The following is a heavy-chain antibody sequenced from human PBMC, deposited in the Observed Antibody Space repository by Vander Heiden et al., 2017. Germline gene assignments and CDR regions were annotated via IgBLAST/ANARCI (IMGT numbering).Heavy chain of an antibody. D-gene: IGHD2-15*01. CDR3: ARCEGGNKGCGFDY. V-gene: IGHV4-59*01. Sequence: QVQLQESGPGLVKPSETLSLTCTVPGGSISSYYWSWIRQPPGKGLEWIGYMYYGGSTNYNPSLKSRVTISVDTSKNQFSLKLSSVTAADTAVYYCARCEGGNKGCGFDYWGQGSLVTVSS. CDR2: MYYGGST. J-gene: IGHJ4*02. CDR1: GGSISSYY.